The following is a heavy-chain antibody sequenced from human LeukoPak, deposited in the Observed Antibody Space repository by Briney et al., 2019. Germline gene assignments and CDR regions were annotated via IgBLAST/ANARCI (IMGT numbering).Heavy chain of an antibody. V-gene: IGHV1-69*13. J-gene: IGHJ4*02. Sequence: ASVKVSCKASGGTFSSYAISWVRQAPGQGLEWMGGIIPIFGTANYAQKFQGRVTITADESTSTAYMELSSLRSEDTAVYYCARDSSSPQGFDYWGQGTLVTVSS. D-gene: IGHD6-6*01. CDR1: GGTFSSYA. CDR2: IIPIFGTA. CDR3: ARDSSSPQGFDY.